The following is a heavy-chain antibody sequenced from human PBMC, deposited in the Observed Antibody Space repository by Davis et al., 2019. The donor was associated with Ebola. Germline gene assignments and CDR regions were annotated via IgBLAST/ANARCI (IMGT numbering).Heavy chain of an antibody. V-gene: IGHV6-1*01. CDR3: ARVADGYYGADV. CDR1: GDSVSTNSAA. J-gene: IGHJ6*02. Sequence: MPSETLSLTCATSGDSVSTNSAAWNWFRQSPSRGLEWLGRTSYRSRWSSDYAPSVKSRITINPDTSKNQFSLQLNSVTPEDTAVYYCARVADGYYGADVWGQGTTVTVSS. CDR2: TSYRSRWSS.